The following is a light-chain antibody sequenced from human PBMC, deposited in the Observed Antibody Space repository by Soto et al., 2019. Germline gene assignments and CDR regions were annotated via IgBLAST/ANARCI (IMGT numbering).Light chain of an antibody. Sequence: SMFKKSAGTLPLSPGEIATRSCRASQSCSSISVAWYQQKPRQAPRLLIYGASSMATGIPDRFSGSGSGTDLSLTISRLEAEDFAVYSCQQYGNSPETFGQGTKLEI. CDR2: GAS. CDR3: QQYGNSPET. J-gene: IGKJ2*01. CDR1: QSCSSIS. V-gene: IGKV3-20*01.